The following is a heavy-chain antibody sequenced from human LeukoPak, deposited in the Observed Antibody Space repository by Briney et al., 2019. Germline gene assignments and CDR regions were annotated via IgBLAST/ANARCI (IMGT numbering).Heavy chain of an antibody. CDR3: VKDRGAVAGYYFDY. J-gene: IGHJ4*02. Sequence: GGSLRLSCSASGFTFGRYAMHWVRRAPGKGLESVSSISSDGGRTYYADSVKGRFSISRDNSKNTLYVQLSSLRAEDAAVYYCVKDRGAVAGYYFDYWGQGTLVTVSS. CDR1: GFTFGRYA. CDR2: ISSDGGRT. V-gene: IGHV3-64*05. D-gene: IGHD6-19*01.